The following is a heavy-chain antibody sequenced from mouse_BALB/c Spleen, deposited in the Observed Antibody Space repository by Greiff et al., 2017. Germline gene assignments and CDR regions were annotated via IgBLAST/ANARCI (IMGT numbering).Heavy chain of an antibody. Sequence: EVQVVESGGDLVKPGGSLKLSCAASGFTFSSYGMSWVRQTPDKRLEWVATISSGGSYTYYPDSVKGRFTISRDNAKNTLYLQMSSLKSEDTAMYYCARHKDYHWYFDVWGAGTTVTVSS. CDR3: ARHKDYHWYFDV. CDR2: ISSGGSYT. CDR1: GFTFSSYG. J-gene: IGHJ1*01. V-gene: IGHV5-6*01. D-gene: IGHD5-5*01.